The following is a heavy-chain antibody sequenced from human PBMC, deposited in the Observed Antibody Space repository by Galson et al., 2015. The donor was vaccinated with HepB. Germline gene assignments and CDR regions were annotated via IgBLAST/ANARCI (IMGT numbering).Heavy chain of an antibody. J-gene: IGHJ4*02. Sequence: SETLSLTCTVSRGSVTSSNSFWMWIRQPPGQGLEWIGYISYTGSTKYNPSLKGRVTISVDTSKNQFSLRFTSVTAADTAVYFCVRGPGSGNCDYWGQGTLVTVSS. CDR1: RGSVTSSNSF. CDR3: VRGPGSGNCDY. V-gene: IGHV4-61*01. D-gene: IGHD3-10*01. CDR2: ISYTGST.